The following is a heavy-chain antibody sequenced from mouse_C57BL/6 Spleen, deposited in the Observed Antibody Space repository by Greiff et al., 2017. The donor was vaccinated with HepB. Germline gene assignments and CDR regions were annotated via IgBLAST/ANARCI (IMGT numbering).Heavy chain of an antibody. CDR1: GFTFTDYY. CDR2: IRNKANGYTT. J-gene: IGHJ3*01. D-gene: IGHD1-1*01. V-gene: IGHV7-3*01. Sequence: EVKLMESGGGLVQPGGSLSLSCAASGFTFTDYYMSWVRQPPGKALEWLGFIRNKANGYTTEYSASVKGRFTISRDNSQSILYLQMNALRAEDSATYYCASSYYGSSSFAYWGQGTLVTVSA. CDR3: ASSYYGSSSFAY.